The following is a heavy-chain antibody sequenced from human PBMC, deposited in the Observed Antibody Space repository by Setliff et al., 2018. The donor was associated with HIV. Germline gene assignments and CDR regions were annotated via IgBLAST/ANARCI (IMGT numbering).Heavy chain of an antibody. D-gene: IGHD3-16*01. V-gene: IGHV4-34*01. CDR3: AREPKGGDDRALDY. CDR1: GGSFSGHY. J-gene: IGHJ4*02. CDR2: ISHSGST. Sequence: PSETLSLTCAVYGGSFSGHYWSWIRQTPGKGLEWIGDISHSGSTNYNPSLKSRVTISVDTSKNQFSLNLTSVTAADTAVYYCAREPKGGDDRALDYWGQGTLVTVSS.